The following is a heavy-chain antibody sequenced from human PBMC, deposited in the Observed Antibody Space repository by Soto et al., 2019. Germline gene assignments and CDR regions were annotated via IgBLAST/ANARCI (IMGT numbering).Heavy chain of an antibody. V-gene: IGHV4-59*01. CDR1: GGSISSYY. CDR3: ARDRHSNGS. Sequence: SETLSLTCTVSGGSISSYYWSWIRQPPGKGLEWIGYIHYSGDTNYNPSLKSRVTISLDTSKNQFSLTLSSVTAADTAVYYCARDRHSNGSWGLGTLVTVSS. J-gene: IGHJ5*02. CDR2: IHYSGDT. D-gene: IGHD5-18*01.